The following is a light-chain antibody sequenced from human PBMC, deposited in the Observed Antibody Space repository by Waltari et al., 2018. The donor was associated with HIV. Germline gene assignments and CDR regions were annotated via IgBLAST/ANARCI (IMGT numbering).Light chain of an antibody. V-gene: IGLV1-47*01. CDR3: AAWDVSLRGLV. J-gene: IGLJ2*01. Sequence: QAALTQPPSASGTPGQRVTISCSGGSANIGRNSVSWFHQVPGTAPKPLIYKDNQRPSGVPDRFSASKSGTSASLAISGLRSEDEADYYCAAWDVSLRGLVFGGGTKLTVL. CDR1: SANIGRNS. CDR2: KDN.